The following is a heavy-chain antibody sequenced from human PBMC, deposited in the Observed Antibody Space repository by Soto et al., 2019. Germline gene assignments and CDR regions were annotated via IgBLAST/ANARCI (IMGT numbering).Heavy chain of an antibody. CDR2: IYSGGST. CDR3: ARDIPEYYYDSSGYYSY. Sequence: EVQLVESGGGLVQPGGSLRLSCAASGFTVSSNYMSWVRQAPGKGLEWVSVIYSGGSTYYADSVKGRFTISRDNSNNTLYLQMNSLRAEDTAVYYCARDIPEYYYDSSGYYSYWGQGTLVTVSS. J-gene: IGHJ4*02. V-gene: IGHV3-66*01. CDR1: GFTVSSNY. D-gene: IGHD3-22*01.